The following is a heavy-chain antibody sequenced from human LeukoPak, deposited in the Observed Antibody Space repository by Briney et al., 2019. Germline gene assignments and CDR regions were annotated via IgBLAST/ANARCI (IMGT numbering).Heavy chain of an antibody. CDR2: ISYDGSNK. J-gene: IGHJ4*01. Sequence: GGSLRLSCAASGFTFSSYAMHWVRQAPGKGLEWVAVISYDGSNKYYADSVKGQFTISRDNSKNTLYLQMNSLRAEDTAVYYCARDPGIAAAGYFDYWGQGTLVTVSS. CDR3: ARDPGIAAAGYFDY. V-gene: IGHV3-30-3*01. CDR1: GFTFSSYA. D-gene: IGHD6-13*01.